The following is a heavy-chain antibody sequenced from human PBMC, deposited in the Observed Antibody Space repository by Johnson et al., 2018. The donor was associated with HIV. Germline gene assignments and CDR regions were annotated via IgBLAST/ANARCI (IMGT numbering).Heavy chain of an antibody. D-gene: IGHD6-13*01. V-gene: IGHV3-53*02. CDR2: IYSGGST. J-gene: IGHJ3*02. Sequence: VQLVETGGGLIQPGGSLRLSCAASGFTVSSNYMSWVRQAPGKGLEWVSVIYSGGSTYYADSVKGRFTISRDNSKNTLYLQMNSLRAEDTAVYYCAIPTGAAAGAFEIWGQGTMVTVSS. CDR1: GFTVSSNY. CDR3: AIPTGAAAGAFEI.